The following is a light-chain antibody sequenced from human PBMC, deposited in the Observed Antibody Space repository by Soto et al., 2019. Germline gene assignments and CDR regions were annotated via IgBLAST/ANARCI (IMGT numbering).Light chain of an antibody. V-gene: IGKV1-39*01. Sequence: DIQMTQSPSSLSASVGDRVTITCRASQSISRYLNWYQKKLGKAPKLLIYAASSLQSGVPSRFSGSGSGTDFILTVSSLQPEDFATYYCQQSDSAPYTFGQGTKLEIK. J-gene: IGKJ2*01. CDR3: QQSDSAPYT. CDR2: AAS. CDR1: QSISRY.